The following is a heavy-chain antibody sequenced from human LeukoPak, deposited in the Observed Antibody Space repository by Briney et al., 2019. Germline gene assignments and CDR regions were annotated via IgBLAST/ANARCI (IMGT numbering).Heavy chain of an antibody. CDR2: INPNSGGT. J-gene: IGHJ4*02. D-gene: IGHD3-22*01. CDR3: ARGGDSSGYYYGDIDY. Sequence: ASVKVSCKASGYTFTGYYMHWVRQAPGQGLKWMGWINPNSGGTNYAQKFQGRVTMTRDTSISTAYMELSRLRSDDAAVYYCARGGDSSGYYYGDIDYWGQGTLVTVSS. V-gene: IGHV1-2*02. CDR1: GYTFTGYY.